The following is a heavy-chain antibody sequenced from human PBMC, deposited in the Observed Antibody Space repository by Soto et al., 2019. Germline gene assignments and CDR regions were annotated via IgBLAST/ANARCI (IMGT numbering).Heavy chain of an antibody. D-gene: IGHD7-27*01. J-gene: IGHJ6*03. V-gene: IGHV3-53*04. CDR1: GFTVSSNY. Sequence: GGSLRLSCAASGFTVSSNYMSWVRQAPGKGLEWVSVIYSGGSTYYADSVKGRFTISRHNSKNTLYLQMNSLRAEDTAVYYCASSTLTEALYYYYYYMDVWGKGTTVTVSS. CDR3: ASSTLTEALYYYYYYMDV. CDR2: IYSGGST.